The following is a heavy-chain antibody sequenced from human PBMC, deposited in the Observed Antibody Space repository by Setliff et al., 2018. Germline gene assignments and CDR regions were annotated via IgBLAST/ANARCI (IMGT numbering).Heavy chain of an antibody. D-gene: IGHD6-13*01. CDR2: IQTDESDT. CDR3: ARDRHVLSSTWDIYSFDY. J-gene: IGHJ4*02. CDR1: GFTFFSYT. V-gene: IGHV3-74*03. Sequence: LSLSCTTSGFTFFSYTMNWVRQAPGKGLVWVSRIQTDESDTTYGDSVKGRFTISRDNSKNTLYVQMNNLRAEDTAVYYCARDRHVLSSTWDIYSFDYWGQGTLVTVSS.